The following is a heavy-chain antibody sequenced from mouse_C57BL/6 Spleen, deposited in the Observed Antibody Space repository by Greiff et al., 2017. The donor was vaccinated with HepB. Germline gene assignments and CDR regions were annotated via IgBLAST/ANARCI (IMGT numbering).Heavy chain of an antibody. CDR2: IYPGDGDT. CDR1: GYAFSSYW. J-gene: IGHJ2*01. CDR3: ARPNYSNLYYFDY. V-gene: IGHV1-80*01. D-gene: IGHD2-5*01. Sequence: VQLQQSGAELVKPGASVKISCKASGYAFSSYWMNWVKQRPGKGLEWIGQIYPGDGDTNYNGKFKGKATLTADKSSSTAYMQLSSLTSEDSAVYFCARPNYSNLYYFDYWGQGTTLTVSS.